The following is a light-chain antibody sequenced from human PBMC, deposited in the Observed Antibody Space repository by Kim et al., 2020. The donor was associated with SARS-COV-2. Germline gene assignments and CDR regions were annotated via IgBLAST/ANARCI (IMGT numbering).Light chain of an antibody. J-gene: IGKJ3*01. CDR1: QSVSNSY. V-gene: IGKV3-20*01. CDR2: GAS. Sequence: EIVLTQSPGTLSLSPGERATLSCRASQSVSNSYLAWYQQKPGQAPRLLIYGASNRATDIPDRFSGSGSGTDFTLTISRLEPEDFAVYYCQQYRSLFTFGPGTKVDIK. CDR3: QQYRSLFT.